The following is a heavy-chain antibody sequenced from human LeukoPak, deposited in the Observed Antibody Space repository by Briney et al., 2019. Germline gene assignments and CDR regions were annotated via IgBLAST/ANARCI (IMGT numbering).Heavy chain of an antibody. CDR1: GFTFSSYA. CDR2: SSGNGVTT. D-gene: IGHD3-22*01. CDR3: AKSNDYYDSRGYVDY. Sequence: PGGSLRLSCAVSGFTFSSYAMSWVRQAPGRGLEWVSISSGNGVTTYYADSVKGRFTISRDNSKKTLYLQMNSLRAEDTAVYYCAKSNDYYDSRGYVDYWGRGTLVTVSS. V-gene: IGHV3-23*01. J-gene: IGHJ4*02.